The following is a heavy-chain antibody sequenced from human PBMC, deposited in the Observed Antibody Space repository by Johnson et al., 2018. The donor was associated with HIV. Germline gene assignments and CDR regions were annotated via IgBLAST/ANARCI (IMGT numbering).Heavy chain of an antibody. CDR1: GFTFSSYW. Sequence: MQLVESGGGLVQPGGSLRLSCAASGFTFSSYWMHWVRQAPGKGLEWVSYISSSGSTIYYADSVKGRFTISRDNAKNSLYLQMNSLRAEDTAVYYCARELRGGHTDAFDIWGQGTMVTVSS. J-gene: IGHJ3*02. CDR2: ISSSGSTI. D-gene: IGHD5-18*01. V-gene: IGHV3-48*04. CDR3: ARELRGGHTDAFDI.